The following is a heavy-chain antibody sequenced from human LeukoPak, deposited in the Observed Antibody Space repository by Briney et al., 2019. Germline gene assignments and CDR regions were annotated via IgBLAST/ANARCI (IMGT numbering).Heavy chain of an antibody. CDR2: ISSSSSYI. CDR1: GFTFSSYS. D-gene: IGHD7-27*01. CDR3: ARDRPTRIKLGTDY. J-gene: IGHJ4*02. Sequence: GGSLRLSCAASGFTFSSYSMNWVRQAPGKGLGWVSSISSSSSYIYYADSVKGRSTISRDNAKNSLYLQMNSLRAEDTAVYYCARDRPTRIKLGTDYWGQGTLVTVSS. V-gene: IGHV3-21*01.